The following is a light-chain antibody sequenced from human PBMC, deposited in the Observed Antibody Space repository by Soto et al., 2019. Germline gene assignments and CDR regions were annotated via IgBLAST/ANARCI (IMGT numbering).Light chain of an antibody. CDR2: TAS. CDR1: QGISSF. CDR3: QQLNGYPLT. Sequence: DIQLTQSPSFLSASVGDRVTITCRASQGISSFLAWYQQKPGKAPNLLIYTASTLQSGVPSRFSGSGSGTEFTHTISSLQPEDFATYYCQQLNGYPLTFGGGTKVEIK. J-gene: IGKJ4*01. V-gene: IGKV1-9*01.